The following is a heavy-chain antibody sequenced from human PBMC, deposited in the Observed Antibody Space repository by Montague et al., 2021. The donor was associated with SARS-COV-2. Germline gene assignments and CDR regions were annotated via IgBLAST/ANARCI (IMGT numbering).Heavy chain of an antibody. CDR1: GFTFSRHE. D-gene: IGHD3-10*01. CDR2: ITSDGGII. CDR3: ATLARGLFDHGMDD. V-gene: IGHV3-48*03. Sequence: SLRLSCAASGFTFSRHEVNWVRQAPGKGLEWVSYITSDGGIIYYADFVEGRFTISRDNAKNSLYLHMNSLRVGDTAVYYCATLARGLFDHGMDDWGQGTTVTVSS. J-gene: IGHJ6*02.